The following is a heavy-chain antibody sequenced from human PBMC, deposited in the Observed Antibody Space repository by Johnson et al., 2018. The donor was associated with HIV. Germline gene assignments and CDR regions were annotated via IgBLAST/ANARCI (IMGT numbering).Heavy chain of an antibody. CDR2: ISGGGSGT. J-gene: IGHJ3*02. CDR1: GFTFNSYA. Sequence: VQLVESGGGLVQPGGSLRLSCAASGFTFNSYAMNWVRQAPGKGLEWVSGISGGGSGTYYADSVKGRFTISRDNSNNTLFLQMNSLRAEDTAVYFCAKTGAAAGLKDAFDIWGQGTMVTVSS. V-gene: IGHV3-23*04. CDR3: AKTGAAAGLKDAFDI. D-gene: IGHD6-13*01.